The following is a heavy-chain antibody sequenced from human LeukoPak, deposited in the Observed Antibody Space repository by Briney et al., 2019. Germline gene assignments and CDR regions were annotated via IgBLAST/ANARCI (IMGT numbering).Heavy chain of an antibody. V-gene: IGHV1-2*06. CDR3: ARDSVDSSGYYSLNYYYGMDV. Sequence: ASVKVSCKASGYTFTGYHMHWVRQAPGQGLEWMGRINPNSGDTNYAQNFQGRVTMTRDTSISTAYMELSRLRSDDTAVCYCARDSVDSSGYYSLNYYYGMDVWGQGTTVTVSS. CDR1: GYTFTGYH. CDR2: INPNSGDT. D-gene: IGHD3-22*01. J-gene: IGHJ6*02.